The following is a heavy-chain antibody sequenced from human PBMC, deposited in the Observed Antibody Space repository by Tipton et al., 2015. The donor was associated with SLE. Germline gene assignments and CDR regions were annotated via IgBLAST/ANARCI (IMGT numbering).Heavy chain of an antibody. D-gene: IGHD3-10*01. J-gene: IGHJ5*02. CDR2: IYRSGST. CDR3: AKLVGPHIVRGVLRNFWFDP. V-gene: IGHV4-38-2*01. CDR1: SYSIYNGFY. Sequence: TLSLTCSVTSYSIYNGFYWGWIRQSPGKGLEWIGSIYRSGSTYYRPSLKSRVTISLDTSKNTFSLTLTSVTAADTAIYYCAKLVGPHIVRGVLRNFWFDPWGPGTLVTVSP.